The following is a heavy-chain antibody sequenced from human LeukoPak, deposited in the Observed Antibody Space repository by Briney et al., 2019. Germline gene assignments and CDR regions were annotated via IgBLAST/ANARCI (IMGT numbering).Heavy chain of an antibody. CDR2: IYYSGST. CDR1: GGSISSYY. J-gene: IGHJ3*02. V-gene: IGHV4-59*01. Sequence: SETLSLTCTVSGGSISSYYWSWIRQPPGKGLEWIGYIYYSGSTNYNPSLKSRVTISVDTSKNQFSLKLSSVTAADTAVYYCARSRQGVSYAFDIWGQGTMVTVSS. CDR3: ARSRQGVSYAFDI.